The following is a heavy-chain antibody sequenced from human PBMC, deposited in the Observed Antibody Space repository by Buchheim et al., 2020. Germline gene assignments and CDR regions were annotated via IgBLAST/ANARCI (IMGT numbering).Heavy chain of an antibody. Sequence: QLQLQETGPGLVKPSETLSLTCSVSGGSISDISYYWGWIRQPPGKGLEWLGSMHYSGSTYHSPSLRSRVTISVDTSKHQFSLRVASVTAADTAVYYCARRSDYYGSGSPFDYWGQGSL. J-gene: IGHJ4*02. CDR2: MHYSGST. D-gene: IGHD3-10*01. V-gene: IGHV4-39*01. CDR3: ARRSDYYGSGSPFDY. CDR1: GGSISDISYY.